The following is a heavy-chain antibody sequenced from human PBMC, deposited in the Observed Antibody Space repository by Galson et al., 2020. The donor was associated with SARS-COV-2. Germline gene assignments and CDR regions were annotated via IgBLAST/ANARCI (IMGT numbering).Heavy chain of an antibody. D-gene: IGHD3-10*01. CDR2: MYSGGGA. Sequence: QLGESLKISCEASGITVSSNYMSWVRQAPGKGLEWVSVMYSGGGAYYADSVKGRFTISRDNSKNTLYLQMNSLRPEDSAVYYCARGGGLNFLYYYMDVWGQGTTVTVSS. J-gene: IGHJ6*03. CDR1: GITVSSNY. V-gene: IGHV3-66*02. CDR3: ARGGGLNFLYYYMDV.